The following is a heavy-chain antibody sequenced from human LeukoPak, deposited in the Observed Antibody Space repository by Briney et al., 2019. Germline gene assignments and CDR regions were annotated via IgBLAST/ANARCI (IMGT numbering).Heavy chain of an antibody. CDR3: ARAYSSSWYPILYYFDY. CDR2: VFDSGST. D-gene: IGHD6-13*01. J-gene: IGHJ4*02. Sequence: SETLSLTCSVSGASFSTNYWSWIRQPPGRGLEWIGYVFDSGSTNYNPSLKSRVTISVDTSTNQFSLKLSSVTAADTAVYYCARAYSSSWYPILYYFDYWGQGTLVTVSS. CDR1: GASFSTNY. V-gene: IGHV4-59*12.